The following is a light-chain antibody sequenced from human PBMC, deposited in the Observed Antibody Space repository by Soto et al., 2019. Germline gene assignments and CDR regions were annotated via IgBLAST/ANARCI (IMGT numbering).Light chain of an antibody. J-gene: IGLJ3*02. Sequence: QSVLSQPPSASGTPGQRVTISCSGSSSNIGRNYVYWYQQVPGTAPKLLIFRNNQRPSGVPDRFSSSKSGTSASLAISGLRSEDEADYFCAAWDYSLSGYWVFGGGTKLTVL. CDR1: SSNIGRNY. CDR3: AAWDYSLSGYWV. V-gene: IGLV1-47*01. CDR2: RNN.